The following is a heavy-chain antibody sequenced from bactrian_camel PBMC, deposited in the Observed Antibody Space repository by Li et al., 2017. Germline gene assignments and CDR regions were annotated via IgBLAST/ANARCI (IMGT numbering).Heavy chain of an antibody. J-gene: IGHJ4*01. CDR3: AADRIRGFGLKVGSFTY. Sequence: QVQLVESGGGSVQSGGPLRLSCATSRPPSSYYHMGWFRQAPGKEREGVAAIDSDGTTNYADSLKGRFTISKDSAANTLYLQMNSLKPEDTAMYYCAADRIRGFGLKVGSFTYWGQGTQVTVS. CDR2: IDSDGTT. D-gene: IGHD5*01. CDR1: RPPSSYYH. V-gene: IGHV3S53*01.